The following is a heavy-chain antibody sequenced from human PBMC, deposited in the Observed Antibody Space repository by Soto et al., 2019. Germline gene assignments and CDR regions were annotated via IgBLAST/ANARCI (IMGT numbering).Heavy chain of an antibody. J-gene: IGHJ6*03. CDR3: ARVGCSSTSCYARPAYYYYYMDV. CDR2: IYYSGNT. V-gene: IGHV4-59*01. CDR1: GGSISSYY. Sequence: PSETLSLTCTVSGGSISSYYWSWIRQLPGKGLEWIGYIYYSGNTNYNPSLKSRVTISVDTSKNQFSLKLSSVTAADTAVYYCARVGCSSTSCYARPAYYYYYMDVWGKGTTVTVSS. D-gene: IGHD2-2*01.